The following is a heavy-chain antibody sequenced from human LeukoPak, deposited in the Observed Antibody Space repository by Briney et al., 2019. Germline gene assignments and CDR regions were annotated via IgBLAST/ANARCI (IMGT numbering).Heavy chain of an antibody. CDR1: GFTFSIYW. CDR2: IKQDGSEK. Sequence: GGSLRLSCAASGFTFSIYWMTWVRQAPGKGLEWVANIKQDGSEKYYVDSVKGRFTISRDNARNSLYFQMNSLRPEDTAVYYCARFSGYSYGGWFDYWGQGTLSPSPQ. D-gene: IGHD5-18*01. CDR3: ARFSGYSYGGWFDY. J-gene: IGHJ4*02. V-gene: IGHV3-7*01.